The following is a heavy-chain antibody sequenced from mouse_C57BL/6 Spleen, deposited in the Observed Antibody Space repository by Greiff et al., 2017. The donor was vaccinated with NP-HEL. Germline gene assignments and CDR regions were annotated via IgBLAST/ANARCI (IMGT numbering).Heavy chain of an antibody. CDR2: IDPSDSET. V-gene: IGHV1-52*01. CDR3: ARDYGSSSLDY. D-gene: IGHD1-1*01. Sequence: VQLQQPGAELVRPGSSVKLSCKASGYTFTSYWMHWVKQRPIQGLEWIGNIDPSDSETHYNQKFKDKATLTVDKSSSTAYMQLSSLTSEDSAVYYCARDYGSSSLDYWGQGTTLTVSS. J-gene: IGHJ2*01. CDR1: GYTFTSYW.